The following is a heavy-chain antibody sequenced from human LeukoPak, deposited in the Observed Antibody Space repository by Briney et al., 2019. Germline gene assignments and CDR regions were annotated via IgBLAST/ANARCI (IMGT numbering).Heavy chain of an antibody. D-gene: IGHD2-2*01. CDR2: ISYDGSNK. V-gene: IGHV3-30*03. CDR3: ASPVVPADY. Sequence: GGSLRLSCAASGFTFSSYAMHWVRQAPGKGLEWVAVISYDGSNKYYVDSVKGRFTISRDNSKNTLYLQMNSLRAEDTAVYYCASPVVPADYWGQGTLVTVSS. J-gene: IGHJ4*02. CDR1: GFTFSSYA.